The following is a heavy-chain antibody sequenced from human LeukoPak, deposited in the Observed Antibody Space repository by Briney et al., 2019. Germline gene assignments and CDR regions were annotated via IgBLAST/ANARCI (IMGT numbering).Heavy chain of an antibody. J-gene: IGHJ3*02. V-gene: IGHV3-11*01. Sequence: SGGSLRLSCAASGFTFSDYYMSWIRQAPGKGLEWVSYISSSGSTIYYADSVKGRFTISRDNAKNSLYLQMNSLRAEDTAVYYCAGSYYYDSSGYLGAFDIWGQGTMVTVSS. D-gene: IGHD3-22*01. CDR1: GFTFSDYY. CDR3: AGSYYYDSSGYLGAFDI. CDR2: ISSSGSTI.